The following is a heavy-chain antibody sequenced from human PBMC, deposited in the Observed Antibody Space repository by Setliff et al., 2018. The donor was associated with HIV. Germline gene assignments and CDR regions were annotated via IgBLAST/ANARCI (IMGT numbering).Heavy chain of an antibody. J-gene: IGHJ6*02. CDR2: ISAYNDNT. CDR3: ARDSCGGEITYYYYDMDV. Sequence: ASVKVSCKASGYTFTNYAMHWVRQAPGQGLEWMGWISAYNDNTDYAQKFQGRVTMTRDTSTSTAYMVLRSLRSEDTAVYYCARDSCGGEITYYYYDMDVWGQGTTVTVSS. V-gene: IGHV1-18*01. CDR1: GYTFTNYA. D-gene: IGHD3-10*01.